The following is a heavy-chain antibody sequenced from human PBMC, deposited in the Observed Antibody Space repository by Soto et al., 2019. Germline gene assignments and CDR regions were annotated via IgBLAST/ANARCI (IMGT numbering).Heavy chain of an antibody. D-gene: IGHD3-22*01. J-gene: IGHJ4*02. V-gene: IGHV1-69*13. Sequence: SVKVSCKASGGTFSSYAISWVRQAPGQGLEWMGGTIPIFGTANYAQKFQGRVTITADESTSTAYMELSSLRSEDTAVYYCARVGYYYDSSGPFDYWGQGTLVTVSS. CDR1: GGTFSSYA. CDR3: ARVGYYYDSSGPFDY. CDR2: TIPIFGTA.